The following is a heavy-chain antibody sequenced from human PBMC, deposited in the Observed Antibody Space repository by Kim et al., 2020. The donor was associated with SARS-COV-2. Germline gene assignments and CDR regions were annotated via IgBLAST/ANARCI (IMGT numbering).Heavy chain of an antibody. CDR2: IYYSGST. V-gene: IGHV4-39*01. J-gene: IGHJ4*02. D-gene: IGHD6-13*01. CDR3: ARHVPTSSSWYSKAPGFHDY. CDR1: GGSISSSSYY. Sequence: SETLSLTCTVSGGSISSSSYYWGWIRQPPGKGLEWIGSIYYSGSTYYNPSLKSRVTISVDTSKNQFSLKLSSVTAADTAVYYCARHVPTSSSWYSKAPGFHDYWGQGTLVTVSS.